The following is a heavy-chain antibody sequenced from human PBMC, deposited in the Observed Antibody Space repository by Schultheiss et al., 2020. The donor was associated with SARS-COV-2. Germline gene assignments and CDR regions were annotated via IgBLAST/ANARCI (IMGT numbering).Heavy chain of an antibody. CDR1: GFTFSSYA. Sequence: GGSLRLSCAASGFTFSSYAMHWVRQAPGKGLEWVAVISYDGSNKYYADSVKGRFTISRDNSKNTLYLQMNSLRAEDTAVYYCARLSGYQLLLGYFQHWGQGTLVTVSS. CDR3: ARLSGYQLLLGYFQH. D-gene: IGHD2-2*01. J-gene: IGHJ1*01. V-gene: IGHV3-30-3*01. CDR2: ISYDGSNK.